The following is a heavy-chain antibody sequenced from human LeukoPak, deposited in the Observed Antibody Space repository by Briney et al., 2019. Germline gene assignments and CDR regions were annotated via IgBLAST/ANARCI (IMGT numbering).Heavy chain of an antibody. V-gene: IGHV4-59*01. CDR2: IYFSGGT. J-gene: IGHJ4*02. D-gene: IGHD5-18*01. Sequence: SETLSLTCTVSGGSISNSYWSWIRQPPGKGLEWIGYIYFSGGTTYNPSLKSRVTISKDTSKNQFSLKLSSVTAADTAVYYCARVGAAMDNFDYWGQGTLVTVS. CDR1: GGSISNSY. CDR3: ARVGAAMDNFDY.